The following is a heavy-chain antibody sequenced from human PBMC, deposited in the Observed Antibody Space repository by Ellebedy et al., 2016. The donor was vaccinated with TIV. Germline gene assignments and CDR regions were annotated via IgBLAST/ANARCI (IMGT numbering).Heavy chain of an antibody. CDR3: ARLATVTFGDDY. CDR2: IIPVLGIA. CDR1: GGTFSNYA. J-gene: IGHJ4*02. D-gene: IGHD4-17*01. Sequence: AASVKVSCKASGGTFSNYAISWVRQAPGQGLEWMGRIIPVLGIANYAQTFQGRVTITADKSTGTAYIELSSLRSEATAVYYCARLATVTFGDDYWGQGTLVTVSS. V-gene: IGHV1-69*04.